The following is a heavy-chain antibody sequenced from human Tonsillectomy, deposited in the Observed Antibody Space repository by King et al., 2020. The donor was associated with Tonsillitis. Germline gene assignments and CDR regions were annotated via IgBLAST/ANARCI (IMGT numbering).Heavy chain of an antibody. J-gene: IGHJ5*02. V-gene: IGHV3-11*06. D-gene: IGHD2-21*01. Sequence: DSVKGRFTISRDNAKNSLYLQMNSLRAGDTAVYYCARDRVRGFDPWGQGTRV. CDR3: ARDRVRGFDP.